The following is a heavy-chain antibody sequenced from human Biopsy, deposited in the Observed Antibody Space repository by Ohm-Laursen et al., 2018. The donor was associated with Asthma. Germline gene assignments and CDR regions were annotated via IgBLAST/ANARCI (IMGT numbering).Heavy chain of an antibody. J-gene: IGHJ4*02. V-gene: IGHV3-53*01. CDR1: GFTVSRDH. CDR2: IYSGGTS. CDR3: ARGGSSGWSHYYFDY. Sequence: GSLRLSCSASGFTVSRDHMFWVRQAPGKGLEWVSVIYSGGTSHTADSVRGRFTISRDFSKNTLHLQMHSLRVEDTAVYYCARGGSSGWSHYYFDYWGQGTLVTVSS. D-gene: IGHD6-19*01.